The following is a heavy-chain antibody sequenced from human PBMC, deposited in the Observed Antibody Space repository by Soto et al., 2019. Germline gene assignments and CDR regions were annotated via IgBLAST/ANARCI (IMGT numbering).Heavy chain of an antibody. D-gene: IGHD4-17*01. V-gene: IGHV3-15*01. Sequence: EVQLVESGGDLVKPGGCLRLSCSASGITFTNAWMSWVRRAPGKGLEWVGRIKNKADGGTTDYAPPVRGRFTISRDDAKNTLFLQMNSLETEDTAVYYCTTDPVDYGDFWGPGSLVTVS. CDR3: TTDPVDYGDF. CDR2: IKNKADGGTT. J-gene: IGHJ4*02. CDR1: GITFTNAW.